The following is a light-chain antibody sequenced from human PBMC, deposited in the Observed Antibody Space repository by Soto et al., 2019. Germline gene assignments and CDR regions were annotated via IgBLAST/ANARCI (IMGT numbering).Light chain of an antibody. J-gene: IGLJ2*01. V-gene: IGLV1-47*01. CDR1: SSNIGSNY. CDR3: AATDDSLGGFL. CDR2: RNN. Sequence: QAVVTQPPSASGTPGQRVTISCSGSSSNIGSNYVYWYQQLPGTAPKLLVYRNNQRPSGVPDRFSGSKTDTSASLAISGLRSEDEADYSCAATDDSLGGFLFGGGTKL.